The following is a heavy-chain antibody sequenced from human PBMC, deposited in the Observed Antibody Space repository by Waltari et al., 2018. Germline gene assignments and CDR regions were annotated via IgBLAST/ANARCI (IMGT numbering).Heavy chain of an antibody. J-gene: IGHJ5*02. V-gene: IGHV3-7*01. CDR3: ATDRGRRPDSGGGAWYMWFDP. CDR2: IKEDGSEK. D-gene: IGHD6-19*01. Sequence: EVQLVESGGGLVQPGGSLRLSCAVSGFTFSDYWMSWVRQAPGKGLEWVANIKEDGSEKYYVDSVKGRFSISRDNARNSLYLQMSSLRAEDTAVDYCATDRGRRPDSGGGAWYMWFDPWGQGTLVTVSS. CDR1: GFTFSDYW.